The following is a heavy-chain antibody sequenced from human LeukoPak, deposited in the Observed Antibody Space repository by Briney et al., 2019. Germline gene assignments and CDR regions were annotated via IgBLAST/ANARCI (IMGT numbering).Heavy chain of an antibody. V-gene: IGHV3-23*01. CDR3: ARENLGYCSSTSCPNYYYYYGMDV. Sequence: GGSLRLSCAASGFTFSSYAMHWVRQAPGKGLEWVSGISGSGGRTYYADSVRGRLTISRDNSKNTLYLQMNSLRAEDTAVYYCARENLGYCSSTSCPNYYYYYGMDVWGQGTTVTVSS. CDR2: ISGSGGRT. D-gene: IGHD2-2*01. CDR1: GFTFSSYA. J-gene: IGHJ6*02.